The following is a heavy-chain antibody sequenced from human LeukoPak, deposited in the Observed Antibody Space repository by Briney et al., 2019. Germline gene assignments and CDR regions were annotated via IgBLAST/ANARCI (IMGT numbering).Heavy chain of an antibody. V-gene: IGHV1-3*01. J-gene: IGHJ4*02. CDR1: GYTFTSYA. Sequence: ASVKVSCKASGYTFTSYAMHWVRQAPGQRLEWMGWINAGNGNTKYSQKFQGRVTITRDTSASTAYMELSSLRSEDTAVYYRARIDSSGSPGDYWGQGTLVTVSS. CDR3: ARIDSSGSPGDY. D-gene: IGHD3-22*01. CDR2: INAGNGNT.